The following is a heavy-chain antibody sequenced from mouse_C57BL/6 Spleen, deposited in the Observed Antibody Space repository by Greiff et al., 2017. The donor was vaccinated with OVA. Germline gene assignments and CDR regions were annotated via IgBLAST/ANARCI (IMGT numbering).Heavy chain of an antibody. CDR2: ISSGSSTI. CDR3: ARWLGFAY. CDR1: GFTFSDYG. J-gene: IGHJ3*01. V-gene: IGHV5-17*01. D-gene: IGHD2-2*01. Sequence: VQLKESGGGLVKPGGSLKLSCAASGFTFSDYGMHWVRQAPEKGLEWVAYISSGSSTIYYADTVKGRFTISRDNAKNTLFLQMTSLRSEDTAMYYCARWLGFAYWGQGTLVTVSA.